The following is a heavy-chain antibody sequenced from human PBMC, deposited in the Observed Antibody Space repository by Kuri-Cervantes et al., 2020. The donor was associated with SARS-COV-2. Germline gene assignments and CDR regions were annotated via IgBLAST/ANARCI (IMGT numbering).Heavy chain of an antibody. CDR1: GYTFTGYY. D-gene: IGHD3-10*01. CDR2: INPNSGGT. Sequence: ASVKVSCKASGYTFTGYYMHWVRQAPGQGLEWMGWINPNSGGTNYAQKFQGRVTMTRDTSISTAYMELSRLRSEDTAVYYCASVAYYYGSGGAPVDWGQGTLVTVSS. CDR3: ASVAYYYGSGGAPVD. V-gene: IGHV1-2*02. J-gene: IGHJ4*02.